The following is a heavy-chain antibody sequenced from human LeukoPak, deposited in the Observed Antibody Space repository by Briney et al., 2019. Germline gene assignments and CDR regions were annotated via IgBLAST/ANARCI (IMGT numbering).Heavy chain of an antibody. Sequence: GASMKVSCKASGYTFTGYYMHWVRQAPGQGLEWMGWINPNSGGTNYAQKFQGRVTMTRDTSISTAYMELSRLRSDDTAVYYCARALVVITDPHDAFDIWGQGTMVTVSS. J-gene: IGHJ3*02. CDR2: INPNSGGT. CDR3: ARALVVITDPHDAFDI. D-gene: IGHD3-22*01. V-gene: IGHV1-2*02. CDR1: GYTFTGYY.